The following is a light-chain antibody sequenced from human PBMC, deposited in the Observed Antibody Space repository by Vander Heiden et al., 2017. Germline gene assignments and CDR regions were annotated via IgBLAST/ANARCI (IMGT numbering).Light chain of an antibody. CDR1: QSLLHSNGYNY. CDR2: LGS. J-gene: IGKJ3*01. Sequence: DIVMTQSSLSLPVTPGEPASISCRSSQSLLHSNGYNYLDWYLQKPGQSPQLLIYLGSNRASGVPDRFSGSGSGTDFTLKISRVEAEDVGVYYCMQALQTHLFTFGPGTKVDIK. V-gene: IGKV2-28*01. CDR3: MQALQTHLFT.